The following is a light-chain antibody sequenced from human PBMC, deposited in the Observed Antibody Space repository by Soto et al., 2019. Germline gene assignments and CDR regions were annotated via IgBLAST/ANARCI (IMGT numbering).Light chain of an antibody. J-gene: IGLJ1*01. V-gene: IGLV2-14*01. CDR2: EVI. CDR1: SSDVGGYNY. Sequence: QSALTQPASVSGSPGQSITISCTGTSSDVGGYNYVSWYQQHPGRAPKLMIYEVINRPSGVSSRFSGSKSGNTVSLTISGLQADDEAHYYCSSYISTSTFYVFGSGTKLTVL. CDR3: SSYISTSTFYV.